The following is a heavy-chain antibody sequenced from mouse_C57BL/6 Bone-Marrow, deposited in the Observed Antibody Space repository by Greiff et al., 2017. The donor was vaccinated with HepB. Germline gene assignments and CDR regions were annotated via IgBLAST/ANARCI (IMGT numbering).Heavy chain of an antibody. D-gene: IGHD2-4*01. J-gene: IGHJ2*01. CDR1: GYSITSGYY. Sequence: EVKLVESGPGLVKPSQSLSLTCSVTGYSITSGYYWHWIRQFPGNKLEWMGYISYDGSNNYNPSLKNRISITRDTSKNQFFLKLNSVTTEDTATYYCAREGAYDYAFDYWGQGTTLTVSS. CDR2: ISYDGSN. CDR3: AREGAYDYAFDY. V-gene: IGHV3-6*01.